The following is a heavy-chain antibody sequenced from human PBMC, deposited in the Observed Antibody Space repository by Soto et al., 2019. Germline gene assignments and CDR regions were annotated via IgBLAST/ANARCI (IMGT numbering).Heavy chain of an antibody. J-gene: IGHJ6*03. CDR3: AKEKCAEWLSHYYYYYFMDV. CDR2: IRNKANSYTT. CDR1: GFTFSDHY. D-gene: IGHD3-3*01. V-gene: IGHV3-72*01. Sequence: EVQLVESGGDLVQPGGSLRLSCAASGFTFSDHYMDWFCQVPGQGLAWVGRIRNKANSYTTAYAASVTGRFTISSDHSKNSLYLERTSLKTEDTAGYYCAKEKCAEWLSHYYYYYFMDVWCKGTTVTVFS.